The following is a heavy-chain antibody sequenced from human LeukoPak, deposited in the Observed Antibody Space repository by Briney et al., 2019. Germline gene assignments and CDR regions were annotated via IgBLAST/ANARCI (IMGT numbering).Heavy chain of an antibody. CDR1: GGSLSSYY. CDR2: IYYSGST. Sequence: KPSETLSLTCTVSGGSLSSYYWTWIRQPPGKGLEWIGYIYYSGSTSYNPSLKSRVTISVDTSKNQFSLKLSSVTAADTAVYYCARDRPPGGEGGFDYWGQGTLVTVSS. D-gene: IGHD3-16*01. J-gene: IGHJ4*02. CDR3: ARDRPPGGEGGFDY. V-gene: IGHV4-59*01.